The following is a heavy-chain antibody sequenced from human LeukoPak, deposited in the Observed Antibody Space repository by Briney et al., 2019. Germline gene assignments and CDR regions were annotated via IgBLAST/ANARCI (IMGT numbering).Heavy chain of an antibody. J-gene: IGHJ4*02. V-gene: IGHV1-69*05. CDR3: ARSPSTKGAMVAYFDY. CDR2: IIPIFGTA. D-gene: IGHD5-18*01. CDR1: GGTFSSYA. Sequence: SVKVSCKASGGTFSSYAISWVRQAPGQGLEWMGGIIPIFGTANYAQKFQGRVTITTDESTSTAYMELSSLRPEDTAVYYCARSPSTKGAMVAYFDYWGQGTLVTVSS.